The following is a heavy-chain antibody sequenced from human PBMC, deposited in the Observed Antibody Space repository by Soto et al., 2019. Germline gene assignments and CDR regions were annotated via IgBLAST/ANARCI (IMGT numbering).Heavy chain of an antibody. CDR3: ARAPWDYCSSTSCYTQKFDY. Sequence: SETLSLTCTVSGGSISSGDYYWSWIRQHPGKGLEWIGYIYYSGSTYYNPSLKSRVTISVDTSKSQFSLKLSSVTAADTAVYYCARAPWDYCSSTSCYTQKFDYWGQGTLVTVSS. D-gene: IGHD2-2*02. CDR2: IYYSGST. V-gene: IGHV4-31*03. CDR1: GGSISSGDYY. J-gene: IGHJ4*02.